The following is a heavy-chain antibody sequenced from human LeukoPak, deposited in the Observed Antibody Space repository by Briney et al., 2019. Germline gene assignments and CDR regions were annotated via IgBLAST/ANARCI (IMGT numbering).Heavy chain of an antibody. CDR2: IKEDGSEK. CDR1: RFTFSNYW. Sequence: RGSLRLSCGASRFTFSNYWMSWVRQAPGKGLEWVANIKEDGSEKDYVDSVKGRFTISRDNAKNSLYLQMNSLRAEDTAVYYCARDRISRYNYGYYFDYWGQGTLVTVFS. CDR3: ARDRISRYNYGYYFDY. V-gene: IGHV3-7*03. J-gene: IGHJ4*02. D-gene: IGHD5-18*01.